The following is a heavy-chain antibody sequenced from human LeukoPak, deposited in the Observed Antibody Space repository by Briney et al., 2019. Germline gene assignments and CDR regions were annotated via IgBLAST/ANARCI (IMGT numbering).Heavy chain of an antibody. Sequence: PSQTLSLTCTVSGGSISSGSYYWSWIRQPAGKGLEWIGRIYTSGSTNYNPSLKSRVTISVDTSKNQFSLKLSSVTAADTAVYYCASCRPDYYDSSGYSDYWGQGTLVTVSS. D-gene: IGHD3-22*01. J-gene: IGHJ4*02. V-gene: IGHV4-61*02. CDR3: ASCRPDYYDSSGYSDY. CDR1: GGSISSGSYY. CDR2: IYTSGST.